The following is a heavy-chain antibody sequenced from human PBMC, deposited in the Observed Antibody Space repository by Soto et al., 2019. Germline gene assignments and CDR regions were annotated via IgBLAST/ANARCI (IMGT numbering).Heavy chain of an antibody. J-gene: IGHJ6*02. V-gene: IGHV1-8*01. D-gene: IGHD3-10*01. CDR3: ARGSRFGVMDV. CDR2: MNPNSGKT. Sequence: QVQLVQSGAEVKKPGASVKVSCKASGYSFISSDINWWRQATGQGLEWMGWMNPNSGKTGYAQKFQGRVTMTRNTSISTVYMELSSLRSEDTAVYYCARGSRFGVMDVWGQGTTVTVSS. CDR1: GYSFISSD.